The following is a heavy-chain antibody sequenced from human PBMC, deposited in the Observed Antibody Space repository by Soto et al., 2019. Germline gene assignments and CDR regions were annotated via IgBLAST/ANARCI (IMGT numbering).Heavy chain of an antibody. J-gene: IGHJ6*02. CDR1: GFNVSSDY. Sequence: GGSLRLSCAASGFNVSSDYMSWVRQAPGKVLEWVANIKQDGSEKYYVDSVKGRFTISRDNAKNSLYLQMNSLRAEDTAVYYCARVMLRYFDWFFDYGMDVWGQGTTVTVSS. CDR3: ARVMLRYFDWFFDYGMDV. CDR2: IKQDGSEK. D-gene: IGHD3-9*01. V-gene: IGHV3-7*03.